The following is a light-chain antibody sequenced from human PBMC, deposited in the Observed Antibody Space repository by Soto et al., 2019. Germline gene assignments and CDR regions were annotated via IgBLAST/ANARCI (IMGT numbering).Light chain of an antibody. Sequence: DIQMTQSPSSLSASVGDSVTITCRASQSICSYLNWYQQKPGKAPKLLIYGASSLQSGAPPRFSGSGSGTDLTLTISSLQLEDFTTCYCHQSYTTPYFGQGTKLEI. CDR1: QSICSY. J-gene: IGKJ2*01. CDR2: GAS. CDR3: HQSYTTPY. V-gene: IGKV1-39*01.